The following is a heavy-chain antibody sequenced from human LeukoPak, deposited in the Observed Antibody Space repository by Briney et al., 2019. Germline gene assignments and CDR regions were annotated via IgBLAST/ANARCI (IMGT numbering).Heavy chain of an antibody. Sequence: SGTLSLTCAVSGGSISSSNWWSWVRQPPGKGLEWIGEIYHSGSTNYNPSLKSRVTVSLDTSKNQFSLRLTSVTAADTAVYYCARGRVYTGNYYFFDYWGQGTLVTVSS. CDR2: IYHSGST. CDR3: ARGRVYTGNYYFFDY. J-gene: IGHJ4*02. D-gene: IGHD1-26*01. CDR1: GGSISSSNW. V-gene: IGHV4-4*02.